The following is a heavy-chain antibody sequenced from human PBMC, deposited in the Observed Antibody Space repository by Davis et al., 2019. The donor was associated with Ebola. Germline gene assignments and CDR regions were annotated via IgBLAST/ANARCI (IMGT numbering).Heavy chain of an antibody. Sequence: GESLKISCAASGFTFSSYSMNWVRQAPGKGLEWVSSISSSSSYIYYADSVKGRFTISRDNAKNSLYLQMNSLRAEDTAVYYCTSVNAAAGTDYWGQGTLVTVSS. D-gene: IGHD6-13*01. V-gene: IGHV3-21*03. CDR3: TSVNAAAGTDY. CDR2: ISSSSSYI. J-gene: IGHJ4*02. CDR1: GFTFSSYS.